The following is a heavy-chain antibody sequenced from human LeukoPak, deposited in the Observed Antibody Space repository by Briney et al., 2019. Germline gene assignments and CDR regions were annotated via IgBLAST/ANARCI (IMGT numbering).Heavy chain of an antibody. Sequence: GGSLRLSCAASGFTFSQYCMHWVRQAPGKGLEWVAFIENDGSKKHLADSVKGRFTISRDNPGNVVYLQMDSLRAEDMAVYYCTRVAQSGPTGWFDPWGQGTLVTVSS. V-gene: IGHV3-30*12. CDR1: GFTFSQYC. CDR3: TRVAQSGPTGWFDP. J-gene: IGHJ5*02. CDR2: IENDGSKK. D-gene: IGHD1-1*01.